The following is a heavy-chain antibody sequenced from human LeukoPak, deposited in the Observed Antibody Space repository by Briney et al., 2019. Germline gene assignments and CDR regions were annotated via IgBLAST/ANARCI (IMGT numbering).Heavy chain of an antibody. D-gene: IGHD5-18*01. CDR2: IREERGQE. J-gene: IGHJ5*02. CDR1: GLTVSGHW. Sequence: GGSLRLSCVAYGLTVSGHWMSWVRQAPGKGLEWVANIREERGQEYYVDSVKGRFTISKNSAKNSLYLQMNTLRVEDTAMYYCASLDTAKQPLANHWGQGTLVTVSS. V-gene: IGHV3-7*03. CDR3: ASLDTAKQPLANH.